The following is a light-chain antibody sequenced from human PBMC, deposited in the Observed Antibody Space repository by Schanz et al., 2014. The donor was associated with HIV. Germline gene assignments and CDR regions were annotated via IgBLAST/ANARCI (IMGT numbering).Light chain of an antibody. Sequence: QSVLTQPPSVSGAPGQRITISCTGSSSNIGAGYDVHWYQQHPGKAPKLMIYDVSNRPSGVSNRFSGSKSGNTASLTISGLQAEDEADYYCSSYTSSSRVVFGGGTKLTVL. CDR1: SSNIGAGYD. CDR2: DVS. J-gene: IGLJ2*01. CDR3: SSYTSSSRVV. V-gene: IGLV2-14*01.